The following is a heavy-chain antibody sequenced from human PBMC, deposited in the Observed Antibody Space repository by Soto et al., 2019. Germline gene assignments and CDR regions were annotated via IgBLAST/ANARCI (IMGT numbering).Heavy chain of an antibody. V-gene: IGHV3-23*01. Sequence: EVQLLESGGGLVQPGGSLRLSCAASGFTFSSYAMSWVRQAPGRGLEWVSAISGSGGSTYYADSVKGRFTISRDNSKNTLYLQMNSLRAEDTAVYYCAKTVLVLPEADYFDYWGQGTLVTVSS. CDR3: AKTVLVLPEADYFDY. J-gene: IGHJ4*02. D-gene: IGHD6-6*01. CDR2: ISGSGGST. CDR1: GFTFSSYA.